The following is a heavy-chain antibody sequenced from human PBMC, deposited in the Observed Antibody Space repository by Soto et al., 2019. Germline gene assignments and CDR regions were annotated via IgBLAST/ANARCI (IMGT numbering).Heavy chain of an antibody. CDR1: GFTFSDYY. Sequence: QVHLVESGGGLVKPGGSLRLSCAASGFTFSDYYMTWVRQAPGKGLERVSYISGSGSTIFYADSVKGRFTVSRDNAKNSLFLLMNSLTVEDTALYYCARDCSSGSCYSYWGQGTLVTVSS. V-gene: IGHV3-11*01. D-gene: IGHD2-2*01. J-gene: IGHJ4*02. CDR2: ISGSGSTI. CDR3: ARDCSSGSCYSY.